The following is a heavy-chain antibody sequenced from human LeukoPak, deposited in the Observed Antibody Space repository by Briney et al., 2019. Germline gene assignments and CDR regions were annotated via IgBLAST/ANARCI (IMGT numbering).Heavy chain of an antibody. CDR3: AKFRADSSGWPFDY. V-gene: IGHV3-7*03. J-gene: IGHJ4*02. CDR1: AFIFSGHW. CDR2: IKVDGSER. Sequence: GGSLRLSCEGSAFIFSGHWMNWVRQTPGKGLEWVASIKVDGSERQYVDSVKGRFSISRDNSKNTLSLQLNSLRPEDTALYYCAKFRADSSGWPFDYWGQGTLVTVSS. D-gene: IGHD6-19*01.